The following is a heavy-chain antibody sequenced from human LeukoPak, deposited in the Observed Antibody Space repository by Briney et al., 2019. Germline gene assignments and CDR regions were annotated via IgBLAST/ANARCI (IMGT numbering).Heavy chain of an antibody. D-gene: IGHD3-3*01. Sequence: GRSLRLSCAASGFTFDDYAMHWVRQAPGKGLEWVSGISWNSGSIGYADSVKGRFTISRDNAKNSLYLQVNSLRAEDTALYYCAKASDFWSGYFSYWGLGTLVTVSS. CDR1: GFTFDDYA. J-gene: IGHJ4*02. CDR3: AKASDFWSGYFSY. CDR2: ISWNSGSI. V-gene: IGHV3-9*01.